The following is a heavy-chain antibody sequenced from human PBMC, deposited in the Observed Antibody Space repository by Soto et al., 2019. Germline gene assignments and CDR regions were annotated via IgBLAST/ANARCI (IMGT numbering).Heavy chain of an antibody. CDR2: IYWDDDK. CDR1: GFSLSTIGVG. V-gene: IGHV2-5*02. J-gene: IGHJ6*02. D-gene: IGHD2-21*02. Sequence: QITLKESGPTLVKPTQTLTLTCTFSGFSLSTIGVGVGWIRQPPGKALEWLALIYWDDDKRYSPSLTSRLTVTKNTSNNQLVLTMTNMDPVDTATYYCVQSRCGGDCLQSYSSHSYYGVDVWGQGTTVTVSS. CDR3: VQSRCGGDCLQSYSSHSYYGVDV.